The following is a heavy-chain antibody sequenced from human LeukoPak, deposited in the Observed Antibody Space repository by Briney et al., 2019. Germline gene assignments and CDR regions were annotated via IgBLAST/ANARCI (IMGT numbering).Heavy chain of an antibody. CDR1: GGTFSSYA. J-gene: IGHJ5*02. D-gene: IGHD2-2*02. V-gene: IGHV1-69*04. CDR2: IIPILGIA. Sequence: ASVKVSCKASGGTFSSYAISWVRQAPGQGLEWMGRIIPILGIANYAQKFQGRVTITADKSTSTAYMELSSLRSEDTAVYYCARVGVVPAATPWFDPWGQGTLATVSS. CDR3: ARVGVVPAATPWFDP.